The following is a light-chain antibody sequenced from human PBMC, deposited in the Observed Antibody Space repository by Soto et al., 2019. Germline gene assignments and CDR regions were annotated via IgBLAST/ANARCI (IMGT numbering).Light chain of an antibody. Sequence: QSALTQPASVSGSPGQSITISCTGTSSDVGGYNYVSWHQQHPGKVPKLMIYEVSNRPSGVSNRFSGSKSGNTASLTISGLQAEDEADYYCSSYTSSSTLVFGTGTKLTVL. V-gene: IGLV2-14*01. CDR2: EVS. CDR1: SSDVGGYNY. J-gene: IGLJ1*01. CDR3: SSYTSSSTLV.